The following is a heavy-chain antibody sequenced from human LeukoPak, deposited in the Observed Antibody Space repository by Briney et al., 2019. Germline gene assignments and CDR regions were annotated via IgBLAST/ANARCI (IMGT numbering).Heavy chain of an antibody. J-gene: IGHJ4*02. V-gene: IGHV4-59*01. CDR2: IYSSGST. CDR1: GGSISSYY. CDR3: ARSANTRASFDY. Sequence: SETLSLTCTVSGGSISSYYWSWIRQPPGKGLEWIGYIYSSGSTNYSPSLKSRVTISVDTSKNHFSLKLNSVTAADAAVYFCARSANTRASFDYWGQGTLVTVSS.